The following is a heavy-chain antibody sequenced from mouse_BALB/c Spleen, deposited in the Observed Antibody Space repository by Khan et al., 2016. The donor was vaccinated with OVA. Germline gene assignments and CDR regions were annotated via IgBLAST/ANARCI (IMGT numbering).Heavy chain of an antibody. Sequence: QVQLKQSGPGLVAPSQSLSITCTVSGFSLTGYGVNWVRQPPGKGLEWLGMIWGDGSTDYNSALKSRLSISKDNSKSQVFLKMNSLQTDDTARYXGTGAYYGNYREAMDYWGQGTSVTVSS. CDR1: GFSLTGYG. V-gene: IGHV2-6-7*01. CDR3: TGAYYGNYREAMDY. D-gene: IGHD2-10*01. CDR2: IWGDGST. J-gene: IGHJ4*01.